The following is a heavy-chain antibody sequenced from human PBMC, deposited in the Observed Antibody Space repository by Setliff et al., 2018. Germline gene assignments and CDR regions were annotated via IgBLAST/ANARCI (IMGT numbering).Heavy chain of an antibody. J-gene: IGHJ4*02. V-gene: IGHV4-39*01. CDR1: GASISSSRDY. Sequence: SETLSLTCTVSGASISSSRDYWGWIRQAPGSGLEWIGSISYSGTPYYNASVESRVTISIDTSKNQLSLKLASVTAADTAVYYCARRDSTGNYGYSFDYWGQGTLVTVSS. CDR2: ISYSGTP. CDR3: ARRDSTGNYGYSFDY. D-gene: IGHD3-22*01.